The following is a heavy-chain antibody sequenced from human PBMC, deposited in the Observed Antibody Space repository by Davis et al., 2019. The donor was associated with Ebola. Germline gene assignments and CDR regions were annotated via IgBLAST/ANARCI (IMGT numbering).Heavy chain of an antibody. CDR1: GDSVSVNSGG. V-gene: IGHV6-1*01. Sequence: HSQTLSLTCAIPGDSVSVNSGGWNWIRQSPSGGLEWLGRTYYNSKWYNDYAVSVKGRITINPDTSKNQFSLHLNSMTPEDTAVYYCVRGWMRNGMEVWEKGTTVTVSS. J-gene: IGHJ6*04. D-gene: IGHD1-1*01. CDR3: VRGWMRNGMEV. CDR2: TYYNSKWYN.